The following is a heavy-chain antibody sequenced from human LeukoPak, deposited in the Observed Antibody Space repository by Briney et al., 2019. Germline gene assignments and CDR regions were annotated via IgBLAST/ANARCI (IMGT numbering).Heavy chain of an antibody. J-gene: IGHJ4*02. CDR2: IYGADYTT. V-gene: IGHV5-51*01. CDR3: ARRPAGTRTFDY. Sequence: TGESLKISWKGSGYSFTSYWSGWVRQMPGKGLEGMGVIYGADYTTIYSPPFHGQITISADKSISTAYLQWTSVKASDTAMYYCARRPAGTRTFDYWGQGALATVSS. CDR1: GYSFTSYW. D-gene: IGHD2-2*01.